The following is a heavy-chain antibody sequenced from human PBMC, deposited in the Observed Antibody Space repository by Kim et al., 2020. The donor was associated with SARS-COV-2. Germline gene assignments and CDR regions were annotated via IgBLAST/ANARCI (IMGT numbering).Heavy chain of an antibody. Sequence: GGSLRLSCAASGFTFDDYAMHWVRQAPGKGLEWVSLISGDGGSTYYADSVKGRFTISRDNSKNSLYLQMNSLRTEDTALYYCAKGLPLLGYYDSSGWEGIDYWGQGTLVTVSS. J-gene: IGHJ4*02. V-gene: IGHV3-43*02. CDR1: GFTFDDYA. CDR2: ISGDGGST. CDR3: AKGLPLLGYYDSSGWEGIDY. D-gene: IGHD3-22*01.